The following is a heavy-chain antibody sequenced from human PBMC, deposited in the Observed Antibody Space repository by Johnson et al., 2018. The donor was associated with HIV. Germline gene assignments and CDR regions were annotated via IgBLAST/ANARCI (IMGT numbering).Heavy chain of an antibody. Sequence: VQLVESGGGLVQPGGSLRVSCAASGFSVSGNYMSWVRQAPGKGLEWVSVIYSGGSTYYADSVKGRFTISRDNSKSTLCLQMNSLRAEDTAVDYCAKARRAYYSRGYYYAYDAFDLWGQGTMVTVSS. J-gene: IGHJ3*01. CDR2: IYSGGST. D-gene: IGHD3-22*01. CDR1: GFSVSGNY. CDR3: AKARRAYYSRGYYYAYDAFDL. V-gene: IGHV3-53*01.